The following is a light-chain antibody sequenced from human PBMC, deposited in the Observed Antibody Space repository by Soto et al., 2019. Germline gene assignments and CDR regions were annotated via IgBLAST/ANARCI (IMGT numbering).Light chain of an antibody. V-gene: IGLV1-40*01. CDR2: GNN. CDR1: SSNIGAGYD. CDR3: QSHDSSLSGYVV. Sequence: QAVVTQPPSMSGAPGQRVTISCTGSSSNIGAGYDVHWYQQLPGTAPKLFIYGNNNRPSGVPDRFSGSKSGTSASLAITGLQAEDEADYYCQSHDSSLSGYVVFGGGTKVTVL. J-gene: IGLJ2*01.